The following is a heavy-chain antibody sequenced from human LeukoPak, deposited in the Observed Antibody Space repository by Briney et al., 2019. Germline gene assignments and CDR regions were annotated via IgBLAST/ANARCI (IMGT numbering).Heavy chain of an antibody. D-gene: IGHD3-10*01. CDR2: ISSSSSYI. CDR3: ARDGSGLSPYFDY. J-gene: IGHJ4*02. CDR1: GFTFSSYE. Sequence: KSGGSLRLSCAASGFTFSSYEMNWVRQAPGKGLEWVSSISSSSSYIYYADSVKGRFTLSRDNAKNSLYLQMHSLRAEDTAVYYCARDGSGLSPYFDYWGQGTLVTVSS. V-gene: IGHV3-21*01.